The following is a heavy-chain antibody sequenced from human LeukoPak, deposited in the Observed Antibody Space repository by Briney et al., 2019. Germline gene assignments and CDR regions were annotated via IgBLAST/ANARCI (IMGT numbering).Heavy chain of an antibody. CDR2: ISSGSSYI. D-gene: IGHD6-19*01. V-gene: IGHV3-21*04. CDR1: GFTFSSYW. Sequence: GGSLRLSCAASGFTFSSYWMSWVRQAPGKGLEWVSSISSGSSYIYYADSMKGRFTISRDNAKNSLYLQMNSLRAEDTAVYYCAKLRYSSGWYYFDYWGQGTLVTVSS. CDR3: AKLRYSSGWYYFDY. J-gene: IGHJ4*02.